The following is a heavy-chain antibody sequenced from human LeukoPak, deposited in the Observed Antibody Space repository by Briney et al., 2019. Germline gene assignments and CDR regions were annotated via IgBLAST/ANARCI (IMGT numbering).Heavy chain of an antibody. CDR2: INQSGST. D-gene: IGHD3-10*01. V-gene: IGHV4-34*01. CDR1: GGSFSGYY. J-gene: IGHJ5*01. CDR3: ARCPGSGSYFAWFDS. Sequence: SETLSLTCAVYGGSFSGYYWNWIRQPPGKGLEWIGEINQSGSTKYNPSFESRVTISVDTSKNQLSLKLSSVTAADTAVYYCARCPGSGSYFAWFDSWGQGALVTVSS.